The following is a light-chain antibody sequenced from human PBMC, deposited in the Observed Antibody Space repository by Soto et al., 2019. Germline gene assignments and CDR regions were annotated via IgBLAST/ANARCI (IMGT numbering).Light chain of an antibody. Sequence: DIVMTQSPDSLAVSLGERATINCKSSQSVLYSSNTKNYLAWYQQKPGQPPKLLIYWASTRESVVPDRFSGSGSGTDFTLTISSLQAEDVAVYYCQQYYSPPWTFGQGTKVEIK. CDR3: QQYYSPPWT. CDR1: QSVLYSSNTKNY. V-gene: IGKV4-1*01. J-gene: IGKJ1*01. CDR2: WAS.